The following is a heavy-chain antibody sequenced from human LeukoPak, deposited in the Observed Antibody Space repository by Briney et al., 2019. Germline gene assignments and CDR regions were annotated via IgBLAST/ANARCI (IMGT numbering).Heavy chain of an antibody. Sequence: GSLRLSCAASGFTFSSYSMNWVRQAPGKGLEWIGSIYYSGSTYYNPSLKSRVTISVDTSKNQFSLKLSSVTAADTAVYYCARLPHCSSTSCYGANWFDPWGQGTLVTVSS. CDR1: GFTFSSYS. CDR2: IYYSGST. D-gene: IGHD2-2*01. V-gene: IGHV4-39*07. J-gene: IGHJ5*02. CDR3: ARLPHCSSTSCYGANWFDP.